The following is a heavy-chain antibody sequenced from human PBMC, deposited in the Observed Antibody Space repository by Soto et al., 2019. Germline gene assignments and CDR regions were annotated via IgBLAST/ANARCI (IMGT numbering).Heavy chain of an antibody. D-gene: IGHD3-9*01. V-gene: IGHV4-31*03. CDR3: ARGLGDILTGYPFSWFDP. J-gene: IGHJ5*02. CDR2: IYYSGST. Sequence: SETLSLTCTVSGGSISSGGYYWSWIRQHPGKGLEWIGYIYYSGSTYYNPSLKSRVTISVDTSKNQFSLKLSSVTAADTAVYYCARGLGDILTGYPFSWFDPWGQGTLVTVSS. CDR1: GGSISSGGYY.